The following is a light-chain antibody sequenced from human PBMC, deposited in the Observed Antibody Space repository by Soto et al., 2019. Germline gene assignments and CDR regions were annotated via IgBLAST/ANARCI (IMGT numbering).Light chain of an antibody. CDR1: STTVGSTNL. CDR2: EGS. CDR3: CSYAGSDSYVL. V-gene: IGLV2-23*01. J-gene: IGLJ2*01. Sequence: QSALTQPASVSGSPGQSIAISCTGTSTTVGSTNLVSWYQQYPGKPPKLMIYEGSKRPSGVSDRFSGSKSGNTASLTISGLQAEDEADYYCCSYAGSDSYVLFGGGTKLTVL.